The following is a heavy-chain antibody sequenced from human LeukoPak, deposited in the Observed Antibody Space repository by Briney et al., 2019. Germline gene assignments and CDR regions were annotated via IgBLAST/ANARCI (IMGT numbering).Heavy chain of an antibody. J-gene: IGHJ4*02. V-gene: IGHV3-23*01. D-gene: IGHD5-12*01. Sequence: PGGSLRLSCAASGFTFSSYAMSWVRQAPVKGLEWVSAISGSGGSTYYADSVKGRFTISRDNSKNTLYLQMNSLRAEDTAVYYCALGTKYSGYGGRAFDYWGQGTLVTVSS. CDR2: ISGSGGST. CDR3: ALGTKYSGYGGRAFDY. CDR1: GFTFSSYA.